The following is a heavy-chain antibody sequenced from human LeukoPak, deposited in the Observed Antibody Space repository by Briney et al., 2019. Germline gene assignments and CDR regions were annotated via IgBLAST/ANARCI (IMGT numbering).Heavy chain of an antibody. V-gene: IGHV4-34*01. CDR2: INHSGST. D-gene: IGHD6-13*01. Sequence: PSETLSLTCAVYGGSFSGYYWSWIRQPPGKGLEWIGEINHSGSTNYNPSLKSRVTISVDTSKNQFSLKLSSVTAADTAVYYRARVAAATARNWGQGTLVTASS. CDR1: GGSFSGYY. CDR3: ARVAAATARN. J-gene: IGHJ4*02.